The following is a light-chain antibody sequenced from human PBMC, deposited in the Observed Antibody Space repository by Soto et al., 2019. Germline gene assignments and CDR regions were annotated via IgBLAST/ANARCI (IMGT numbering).Light chain of an antibody. Sequence: QSALTQPASVSGSPGQSITISCTGTSSDVGGYNYVSWYQQHPGKAPKLMIYEVNNRPSGVSNRFSGSKSGNTASLTVSGLQAEDEADYFCSSYTRSSTPYVFGTETKVTVL. CDR1: SSDVGGYNY. CDR3: SSYTRSSTPYV. CDR2: EVN. J-gene: IGLJ1*01. V-gene: IGLV2-14*01.